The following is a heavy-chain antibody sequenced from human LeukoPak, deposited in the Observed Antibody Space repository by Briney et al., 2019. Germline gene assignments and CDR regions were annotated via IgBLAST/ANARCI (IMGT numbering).Heavy chain of an antibody. CDR2: ISGHNGNT. V-gene: IGHV1-18*01. CDR1: GYTFSIYV. J-gene: IGHJ4*02. Sequence: GASVKVSCKASGYTFSIYVMTWVRQARGQGLEWMGWISGHNGNTNYAQKFQGRVTMTTDTSTSTAYLELRSLRSDDTAVYYCAKAMHSSSSSVNWGQGTLVTVSS. CDR3: AKAMHSSSSSVN. D-gene: IGHD6-6*01.